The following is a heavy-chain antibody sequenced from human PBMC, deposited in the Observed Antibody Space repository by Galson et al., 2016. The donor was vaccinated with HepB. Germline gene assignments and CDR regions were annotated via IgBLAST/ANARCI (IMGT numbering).Heavy chain of an antibody. D-gene: IGHD4-23*01. Sequence: SETLSLTCTVSGGSISPFFWSWIRPPPGKGLEWIAYIYYSGTTNYNPSLNSRVTISLDTSKSQFSLKVTSVTAADTAVYYCARSYGGYAFDIWGQGTMVTVSS. CDR3: ARSYGGYAFDI. CDR2: IYYSGTT. CDR1: GGSISPFF. J-gene: IGHJ3*02. V-gene: IGHV4-59*01.